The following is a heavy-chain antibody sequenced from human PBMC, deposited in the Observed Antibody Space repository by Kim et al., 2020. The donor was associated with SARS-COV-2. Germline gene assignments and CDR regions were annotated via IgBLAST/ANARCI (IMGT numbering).Heavy chain of an antibody. CDR3: ASRTTVVTPFDY. Sequence: ADSVKGRITISREKSKNTRYLQMNSRRAEDTAVYYCASRTTVVTPFDYWGQGTLVTVSS. D-gene: IGHD4-17*01. V-gene: IGHV3-30*06. J-gene: IGHJ4*02.